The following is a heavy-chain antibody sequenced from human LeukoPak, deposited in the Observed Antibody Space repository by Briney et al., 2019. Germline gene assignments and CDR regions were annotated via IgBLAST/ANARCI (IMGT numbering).Heavy chain of an antibody. Sequence: PGESLKISCKGSGYSFTSYWIGWVRPMPGKGLEWMGIIYPGDSDTRYSPSFQGQVTISADKSISTAYLQWSSLKASDTAMYYCARRGIAAAGQEGYYYGMDVWGQGTTVTVSS. J-gene: IGHJ6*02. CDR1: GYSFTSYW. CDR2: IYPGDSDT. D-gene: IGHD6-13*01. V-gene: IGHV5-51*01. CDR3: ARRGIAAAGQEGYYYGMDV.